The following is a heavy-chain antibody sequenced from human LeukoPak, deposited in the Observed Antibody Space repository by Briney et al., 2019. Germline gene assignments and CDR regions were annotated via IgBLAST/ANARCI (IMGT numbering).Heavy chain of an antibody. CDR2: IGISSGNT. CDR1: GFTVSSNY. J-gene: IGHJ4*01. CDR3: ARDHRYAFDN. Sequence: TGGSLRLSCAASGFTVSSNYMSWVRQAPGKGLEWISYIGISSGNTKYADSVKGRFTISRDKARNSLYLQMNSLRVEDTAMYYCARDHRYAFDNWGHGTLVTVSS. V-gene: IGHV3-11*06. D-gene: IGHD5-12*01.